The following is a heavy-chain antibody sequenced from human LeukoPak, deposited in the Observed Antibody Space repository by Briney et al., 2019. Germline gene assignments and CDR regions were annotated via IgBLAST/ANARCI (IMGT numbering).Heavy chain of an antibody. CDR1: GGTFSSYT. CDR3: ARDSSSRGLWFGELLDY. J-gene: IGHJ4*02. CDR2: IIPIFGTA. D-gene: IGHD3-10*01. Sequence: SVKVSCKASGGTFSSYTISWVRQAPGQGLEWMGGIIPIFGTANYAQKFQGRVTITTDESTSTAYMELRSLRSDDTAVYYCARDSSSRGLWFGELLDYWGQGTLVTVSS. V-gene: IGHV1-69*05.